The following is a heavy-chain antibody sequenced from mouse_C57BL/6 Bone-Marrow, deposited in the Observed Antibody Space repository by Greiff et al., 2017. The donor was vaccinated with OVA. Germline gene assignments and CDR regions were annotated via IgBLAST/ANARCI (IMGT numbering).Heavy chain of an antibody. CDR2: IDPSDSYT. CDR3: ARRGYYETAWFAY. J-gene: IGHJ3*01. D-gene: IGHD2-3*01. V-gene: IGHV1-59*01. CDR1: GYTFTSYW. Sequence: VQLKQPGAELVRPGTSVKLSCKASGYTFTSYWMHWVKQRPGQGLEWIGVIDPSDSYTNYNQKFKGKATLTVDTSSSTAYMQLSSLTSEDSAVYYCARRGYYETAWFAYWGQGTLVTVSA.